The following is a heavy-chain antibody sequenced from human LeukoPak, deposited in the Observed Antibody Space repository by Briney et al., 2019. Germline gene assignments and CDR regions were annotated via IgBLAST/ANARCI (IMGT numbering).Heavy chain of an antibody. CDR1: GFTFSSYS. CDR2: ISSSSSYI. Sequence: GGSLRLSCAASGFTFSSYSMNWVRQAPGKGLEWVSSISSSSSYIYYADSVKGRFTISRDNAKNSLYLQMNSLRAEDTAVYYCARPRSGSYYNDAFDIWGQGTMVTVSS. J-gene: IGHJ3*02. CDR3: ARPRSGSYYNDAFDI. D-gene: IGHD3-10*01. V-gene: IGHV3-21*01.